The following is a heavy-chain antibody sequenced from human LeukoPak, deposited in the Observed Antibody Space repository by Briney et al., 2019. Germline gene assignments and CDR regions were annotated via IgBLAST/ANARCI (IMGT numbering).Heavy chain of an antibody. J-gene: IGHJ6*02. CDR3: ASTAGRRNYYYYGMDV. D-gene: IGHD6-13*01. CDR1: GGTFSSYA. V-gene: IGHV1-69*13. CDR2: IIPIFGTA. Sequence: ASVKVSCKASGGTFSSYAISWVRQAPGQGLEWMGGIIPIFGTANYAQKFQSRVTITADESTSTAYMELSSLRSEDTAVYYCASTAGRRNYYYYGMDVWGQGTTVTVSS.